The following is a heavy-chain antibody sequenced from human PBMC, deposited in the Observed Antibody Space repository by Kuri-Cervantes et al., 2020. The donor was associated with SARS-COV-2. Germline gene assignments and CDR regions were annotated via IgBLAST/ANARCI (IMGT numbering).Heavy chain of an antibody. V-gene: IGHV1-69*05. CDR1: GGTFSSYA. CDR2: IIPIFGTA. D-gene: IGHD6-19*01. J-gene: IGHJ4*02. Sequence: SMKVSCKASGGTFSSYAISWVRQAPGQGLEWMGGIIPIFGTANYAQKFQGRVTVTTDESTSTAYMELSSLRSEDTAVYYCASTILGLNSSGWYGYFDYWGQGTLVTVSS. CDR3: ASTILGLNSSGWYGYFDY.